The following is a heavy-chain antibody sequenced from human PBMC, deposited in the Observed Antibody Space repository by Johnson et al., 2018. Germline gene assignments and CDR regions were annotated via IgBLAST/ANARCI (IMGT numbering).Heavy chain of an antibody. CDR3: AREVSAGGIGPAEYFQH. D-gene: IGHD6-13*01. V-gene: IGHV1-69*01. CDR1: GGTFRSYV. J-gene: IGHJ1*01. Sequence: QVQLVESGAEVKKPGSSVKVSCKASGGTFRSYVISWVRQAPGQGLEWMGGIIPMFGTTNYAQKFQGRVTIIADESTSTAYMELSSLRSEDTAVYYCAREVSAGGIGPAEYFQHWGQGTLVTVAS. CDR2: IIPMFGTT.